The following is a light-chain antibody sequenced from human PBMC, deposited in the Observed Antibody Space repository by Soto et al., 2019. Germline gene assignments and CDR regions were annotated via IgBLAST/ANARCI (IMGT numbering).Light chain of an antibody. CDR3: QHYGTSHL. CDR1: QSVSDMY. V-gene: IGKV3-20*01. CDR2: AS. J-gene: IGKJ3*01. Sequence: EIVLTQSPGTLSLSPGERATLSCRASQSVSDMYLAWYQHKPGQAPRLLIYASNRATGIPDRFSGSGSGTDSTLTINRLEPDDFAVYYCQHYGTSHLFGPGTKVEIK.